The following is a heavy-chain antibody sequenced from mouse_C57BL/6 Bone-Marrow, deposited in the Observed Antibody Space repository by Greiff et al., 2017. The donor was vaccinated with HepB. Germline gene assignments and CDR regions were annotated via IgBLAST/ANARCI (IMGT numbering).Heavy chain of an antibody. D-gene: IGHD2-5*01. CDR3: ATYYSKYYYAMDY. V-gene: IGHV1-81*01. J-gene: IGHJ4*01. CDR2: IYPRSGNT. Sequence: VKLMESGAELARPGASVKLSCKASGYTFTSYGISWVKQRTGQGLEWIGEIYPRSGNTYYNEKFKGKATLTADKSSSTAYMELRSLTSEDSAVYFCATYYSKYYYAMDYWGQGTSVTVSS. CDR1: GYTFTSYG.